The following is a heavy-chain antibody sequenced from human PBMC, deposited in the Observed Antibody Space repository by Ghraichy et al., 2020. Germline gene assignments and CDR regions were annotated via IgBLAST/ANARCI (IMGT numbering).Heavy chain of an antibody. CDR2: INHSGST. CDR1: GGSFSGYY. V-gene: IGHV4-34*01. Sequence: ETLSLTCAVYGGSFSGYYWSWIRQPPGKGLEWIGEINHSGSTNYNPSLKSRVTISVDTSKNQFSLKLSSVTAADTAVYYCARQGHLWQPDFDYWGQGTLVTVSS. J-gene: IGHJ4*02. D-gene: IGHD3-3*02. CDR3: ARQGHLWQPDFDY.